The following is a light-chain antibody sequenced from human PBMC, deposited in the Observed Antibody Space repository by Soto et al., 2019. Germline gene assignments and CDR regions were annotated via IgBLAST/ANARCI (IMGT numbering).Light chain of an antibody. CDR2: AAS. Sequence: DIQMTQSPSSVSASVGDRVTITCRASQGISSWLVWYQQKPGKAPKLLIYAASSLQSGVPSRFSGSGSGTDFTLTISSLRPEDFAPYFCQQANSFPFTFGQGTRMEI. CDR1: QGISSW. V-gene: IGKV1-12*01. CDR3: QQANSFPFT. J-gene: IGKJ5*01.